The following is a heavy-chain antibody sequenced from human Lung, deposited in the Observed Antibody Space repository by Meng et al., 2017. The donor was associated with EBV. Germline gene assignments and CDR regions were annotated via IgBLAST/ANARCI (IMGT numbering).Heavy chain of an antibody. CDR1: GFTFSDYY. CDR3: ARAGSRFLEWVDNEDV. V-gene: IGHV3-11*01. CDR2: VSNDGGTI. D-gene: IGHD3-3*01. J-gene: IGHJ4*03. Sequence: QWNLVEFGGGLVKPGGSLGLSCAASGFTFSDYYMSWIRQAPGTGLEWVSYVSNDGGTIYYADSVKGRFTISRDNAKNSLYLQMDSLRAEDTAIYYCARAGSRFLEWVDNEDVWGQGTLVTVSS.